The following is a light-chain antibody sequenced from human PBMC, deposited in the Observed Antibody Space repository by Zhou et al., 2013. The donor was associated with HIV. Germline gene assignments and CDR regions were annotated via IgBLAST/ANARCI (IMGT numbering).Light chain of an antibody. J-gene: IGKJ1*01. Sequence: VLTQSPGTLSLSPGERATLSCRASRNIYNNYLAWYQQRPGQALRLLINVASIRAHGIPDRFSGSGSGTDFTLTISRLEPEDFAVYYCQQYGSSPMTFGQGTKVEIK. CDR3: QQYGSSPMT. CDR1: RNIYNNY. CDR2: VAS. V-gene: IGKV3-20*01.